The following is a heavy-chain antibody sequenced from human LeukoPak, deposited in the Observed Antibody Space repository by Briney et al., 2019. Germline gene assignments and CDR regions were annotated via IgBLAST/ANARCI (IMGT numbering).Heavy chain of an antibody. CDR2: INPNSGGT. D-gene: IGHD3-10*01. CDR1: GYTFTGYY. CDR3: ARIYGSGSYSFFDY. Sequence: ASVKVSCKASGYTFTGYYMHWVRQAPGQGLEWMGRINPNSGGTNYAQKFQGRVTMTRDTSISTAYMELSRLRSGDTAVYYCARIYGSGSYSFFDYWGQGTLVTVSS. J-gene: IGHJ4*02. V-gene: IGHV1-2*06.